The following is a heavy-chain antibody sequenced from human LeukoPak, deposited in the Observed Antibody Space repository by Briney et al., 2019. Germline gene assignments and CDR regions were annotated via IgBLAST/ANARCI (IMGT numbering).Heavy chain of an antibody. CDR2: INHSGST. V-gene: IGHV4-34*01. CDR3: ARARRYDFWSGSDAYYFDY. Sequence: PSETLSLTCAVYGGSFSGYYWSWIRQPPGKGLEWIGEINHSGSTNYNPSLKSRVTISVDTSKNQFSLKLSSVTAADTAVYYCARARRYDFWSGSDAYYFDYWGQGTLVTVSS. CDR1: GGSFSGYY. J-gene: IGHJ4*02. D-gene: IGHD3-3*01.